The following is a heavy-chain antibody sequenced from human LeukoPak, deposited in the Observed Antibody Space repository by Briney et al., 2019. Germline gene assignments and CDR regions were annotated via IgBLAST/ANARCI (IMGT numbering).Heavy chain of an antibody. V-gene: IGHV3-48*03. CDR2: INTGGGTI. D-gene: IGHD4-11*01. J-gene: IGHJ6*02. CDR3: ARDQYHYYGLDV. CDR1: GFTFSSYE. Sequence: PGRSLRLSCAASGFTFSSYEMNCVRQAPGKGLEWVSYINTGGGTIYADSVKGRFTISRDNARNSLYLQMNSLRVEDTALYYCARDQYHYYGLDVWGQGTTVTVSS.